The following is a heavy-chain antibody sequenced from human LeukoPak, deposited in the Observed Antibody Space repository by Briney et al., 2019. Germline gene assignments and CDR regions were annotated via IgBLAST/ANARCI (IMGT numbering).Heavy chain of an antibody. J-gene: IGHJ4*02. CDR3: ARGVIVAATHFDN. D-gene: IGHD1-26*01. Sequence: ASVKVSCKASGGSFSRHAISWVRQAPGQGLEWMGEIIPLFGTKHYAQKFQDRGNITTDEYTSTGYVELSSLRSEDTAVYYCARGVIVAATHFDNWGQGTLVTVSS. CDR1: GGSFSRHA. V-gene: IGHV1-69*05. CDR2: IIPLFGTK.